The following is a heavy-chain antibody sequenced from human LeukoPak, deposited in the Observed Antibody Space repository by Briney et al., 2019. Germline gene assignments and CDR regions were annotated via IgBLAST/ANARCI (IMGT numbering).Heavy chain of an antibody. J-gene: IGHJ4*02. V-gene: IGHV3-30*18. Sequence: GGSLRLSCAASGFTSSSYGMHWVRQAPGKGLEWVAVISYDGSNKYYADSVKGRFTISRDNSKNTLYLQMNSLRAEDTAVYYCAKHTTAYYYDSSGYYGQFDYWGQGTLVTVSS. CDR3: AKHTTAYYYDSSGYYGQFDY. CDR1: GFTSSSYG. CDR2: ISYDGSNK. D-gene: IGHD3-22*01.